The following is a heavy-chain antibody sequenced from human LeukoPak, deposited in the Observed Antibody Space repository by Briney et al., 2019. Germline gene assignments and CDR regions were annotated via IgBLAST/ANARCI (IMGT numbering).Heavy chain of an antibody. CDR3: ARRGPYYYDSSGYFDY. Sequence: SETLSLTCAVYGGSFSGYYWSWIRQPPGKGLEWIGEINHSGSTNYNPSLKSRVTISVDTSKNQFSLKLSSMTAADTAVYYCARRGPYYYDSSGYFDYWGQGTLVTVSS. V-gene: IGHV4-34*01. J-gene: IGHJ4*02. CDR1: GGSFSGYY. CDR2: INHSGST. D-gene: IGHD3-22*01.